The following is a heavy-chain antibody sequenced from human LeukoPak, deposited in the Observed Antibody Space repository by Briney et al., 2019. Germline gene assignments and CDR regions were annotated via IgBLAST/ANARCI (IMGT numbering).Heavy chain of an antibody. CDR3: VRPDRIFGVPAAFDA. D-gene: IGHD3-3*02. CDR2: IIPKYSAS. J-gene: IGHJ3*01. Sequence: VASVKVSCKASGGSFSDYPINWVRQAPGQGLEWLGGIIPKYSASNYAQAFQGRVTITADESTNTVYMEMSGLRPDDTAVYCCVRPDRIFGVPAAFDAWGQGTLVAVSS. V-gene: IGHV1-69*13. CDR1: GGSFSDYP.